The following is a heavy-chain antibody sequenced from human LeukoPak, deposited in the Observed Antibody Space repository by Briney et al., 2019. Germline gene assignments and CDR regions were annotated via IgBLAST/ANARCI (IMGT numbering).Heavy chain of an antibody. D-gene: IGHD2-15*01. J-gene: IGHJ5*02. Sequence: GGSLRLFCAASGFTFRSYWMHWVRQVPGKGLVWVSRIKSDGSRTNYADSVKGRFTISRDNAKNTLYLQMNSLRAEDTAVYYCAREGIVGGWLDPWGQGTLVSVSS. V-gene: IGHV3-74*01. CDR2: IKSDGSRT. CDR1: GFTFRSYW. CDR3: AREGIVGGWLDP.